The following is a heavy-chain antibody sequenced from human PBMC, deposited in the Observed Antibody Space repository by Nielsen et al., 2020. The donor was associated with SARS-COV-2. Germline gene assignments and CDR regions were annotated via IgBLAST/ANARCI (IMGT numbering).Heavy chain of an antibody. CDR3: ARDMFFLGATNSLRDWFDP. CDR1: GYTFTSYD. V-gene: IGHV1-8*01. D-gene: IGHD1-26*01. J-gene: IGHJ5*02. Sequence: ASVKVSCKASGYTFTSYDINWVRQATGQGLEWMGWMNPNSGNTGYAQKFQGRVTMTRNTSISTAYMELSSLRSEDTAVYYCARDMFFLGATNSLRDWFDPWGQGTLVTVSS. CDR2: MNPNSGNT.